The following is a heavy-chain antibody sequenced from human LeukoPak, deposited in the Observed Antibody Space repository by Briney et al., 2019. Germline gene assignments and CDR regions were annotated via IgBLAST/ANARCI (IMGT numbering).Heavy chain of an antibody. Sequence: GGSLRLSCAASGFSFSSYSMNWVRQAPGKGLEWVSSITYSSNYIYYADSVEGRFTISRDNAKNSLYLQMDSLRAEDTAVYYCARGGIPYYYGSGTYYHYDYWGQGTLVTVSS. J-gene: IGHJ4*02. V-gene: IGHV3-21*01. CDR1: GFSFSSYS. D-gene: IGHD3-10*01. CDR2: ITYSSNYI. CDR3: ARGGIPYYYGSGTYYHYDY.